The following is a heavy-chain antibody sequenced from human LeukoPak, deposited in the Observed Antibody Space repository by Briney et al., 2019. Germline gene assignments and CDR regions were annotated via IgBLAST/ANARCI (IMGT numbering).Heavy chain of an antibody. V-gene: IGHV3-48*01. CDR3: ARDRGSSGWYSSIDY. Sequence: GGSLRLSCAASGFTFSSYSMNWVRQAPGKGLEWVSYISSSSSTIYYADSVKGRFTISRDNSKNTLYLQMNSLRAEDTAVYYCARDRGSSGWYSSIDYWGQGTLVTVSS. J-gene: IGHJ4*02. CDR2: ISSSSSTI. CDR1: GFTFSSYS. D-gene: IGHD6-19*01.